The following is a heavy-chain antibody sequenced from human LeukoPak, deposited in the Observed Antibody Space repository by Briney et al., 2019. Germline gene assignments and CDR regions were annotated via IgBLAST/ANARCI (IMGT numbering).Heavy chain of an antibody. CDR2: IRYDGSNK. CDR3: AKDGLRCSSTSCNDDAFDI. D-gene: IGHD2-2*01. CDR1: GFTSSSYA. V-gene: IGHV3-30*02. Sequence: PGGSLRLSCAASGFTSSSYAMHWGGQAPGKGREWGAFIRYDGSNKYYADSVKGRFTISRDTSKSALYLQMNSLRAEDTAVYYCAKDGLRCSSTSCNDDAFDIWGQGQWSPSLQ. J-gene: IGHJ3*02.